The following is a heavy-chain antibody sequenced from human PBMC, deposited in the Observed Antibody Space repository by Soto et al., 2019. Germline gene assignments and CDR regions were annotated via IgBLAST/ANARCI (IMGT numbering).Heavy chain of an antibody. CDR2: IYYSGSS. V-gene: IGHV4-59*01. D-gene: IGHD2-15*01. CDR3: ARGYCSGGSCYRFNFDY. Sequence: SETLSLTCTVSGGSISSYYWSWIRQPPGKGLEWIGYIYYSGSSNYNPSLKSRVTISVDTSKNQFSLKLSSVTAADTAVYYCARGYCSGGSCYRFNFDYWGQGTLVTVSS. J-gene: IGHJ4*02. CDR1: GGSISSYY.